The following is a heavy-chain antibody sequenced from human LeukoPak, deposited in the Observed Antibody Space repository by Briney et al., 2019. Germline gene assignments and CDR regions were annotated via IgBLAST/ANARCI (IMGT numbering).Heavy chain of an antibody. Sequence: SETLSLTCTVSGGSISYYYWNWIRQPPGKGLEWIGYLYYSGRTNYNPSPKSRVTISVDTSRNQFSLKLTSVTAADTAVYYCARGPNRYNFDYWGQGTLVTVSS. CDR3: ARGPNRYNFDY. CDR2: LYYSGRT. D-gene: IGHD1-1*01. CDR1: GGSISYYY. V-gene: IGHV4-59*01. J-gene: IGHJ4*02.